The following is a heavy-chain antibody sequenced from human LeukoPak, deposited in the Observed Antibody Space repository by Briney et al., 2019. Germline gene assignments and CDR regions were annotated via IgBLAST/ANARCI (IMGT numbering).Heavy chain of an antibody. CDR3: ATYRSGWSFDN. D-gene: IGHD6-19*01. CDR1: GFTFSYTW. Sequence: GGSLRLSCAASGFTFSYTWMTWVRQAPGKGLEWVGRIKSETGGGTTDYISVVKGRFTISRDDSENTVYLQMNSLITEDTATCYCATYRSGWSFDNWGQGTLVTVSS. CDR2: IKSETGGGTT. J-gene: IGHJ4*02. V-gene: IGHV3-15*01.